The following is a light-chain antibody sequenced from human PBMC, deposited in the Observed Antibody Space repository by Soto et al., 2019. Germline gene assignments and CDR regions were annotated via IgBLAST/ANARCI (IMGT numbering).Light chain of an antibody. Sequence: DIQMTQSPSSVSASVGDTVTITCRASQVISSWLAWYQHKPGGAPKLMIYAASSLHDGVPSRFSGSGSGTDFTLTISSLQPEDFATYYCQQANNFPLTFGGGTKVQIK. CDR3: QQANNFPLT. J-gene: IGKJ4*01. CDR1: QVISSW. V-gene: IGKV1-12*01. CDR2: AAS.